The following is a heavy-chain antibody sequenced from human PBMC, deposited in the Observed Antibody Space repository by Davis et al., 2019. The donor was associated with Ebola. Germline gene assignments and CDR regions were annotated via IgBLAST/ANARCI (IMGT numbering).Heavy chain of an antibody. CDR3: ARGGARSYYDSSGRGHMDI. Sequence: PGGSLRLSCAASGFTFSSYAMSWVRQAPGKGLEWVSAISGSGGSTYYADSVKGRFTISRDNSKNTLYLQMNGLRAEDTAVYYCARGGARSYYDSSGRGHMDIWGQGTMVTVSS. V-gene: IGHV3-23*01. CDR1: GFTFSSYA. CDR2: ISGSGGST. D-gene: IGHD3-22*01. J-gene: IGHJ3*02.